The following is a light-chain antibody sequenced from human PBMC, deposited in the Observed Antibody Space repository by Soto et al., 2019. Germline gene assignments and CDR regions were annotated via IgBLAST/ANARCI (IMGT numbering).Light chain of an antibody. CDR3: QQSSSTPLT. V-gene: IGKV1-39*01. Sequence: DIQMTQSPSYLSASVGGTVTITCRASQNIDNYLNWYQHEPGKAPKLLIYGASTLQSGVPSRFTGSGSGTDFTLTIASLQPEDYATYYCQQSSSTPLTFGPGTTVDVE. CDR2: GAS. J-gene: IGKJ3*01. CDR1: QNIDNY.